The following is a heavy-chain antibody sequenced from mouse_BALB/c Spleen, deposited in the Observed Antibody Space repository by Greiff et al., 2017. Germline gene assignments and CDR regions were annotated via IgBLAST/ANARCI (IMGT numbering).Heavy chain of an antibody. Sequence: EVKLMESGGGLVQPGGSRKLSCAASGFTFSSFGMHWVRQAPEKGLEWVAYISSGSSTIYYADTVKGRFTISRDNPKNTLFLQMTSLKSEDTAMYYCARDCRYDADYWGQGTTLTVSA. CDR3: ARDCRYDADY. D-gene: IGHD2-14*01. V-gene: IGHV5-17*02. CDR1: GFTFSSFG. CDR2: ISSGSSTI. J-gene: IGHJ2*01.